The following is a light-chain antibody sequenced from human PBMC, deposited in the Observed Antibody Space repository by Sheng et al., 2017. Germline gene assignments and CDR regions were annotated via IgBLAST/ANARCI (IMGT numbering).Light chain of an antibody. CDR1: SSDIGNYNY. V-gene: IGLV2-14*03. CDR3: SSYRSNTYV. J-gene: IGLJ1*01. Sequence: QSALTQPASVSGSPGQSITISCTGISSDIGNYNYVSWYQQHPGNAPRLIIYAVSNRPSGISNSFSGSKSGNTASLTIAGLQAEDEADYFCSSYRSNTYVFGSGTKVTVL. CDR2: AVS.